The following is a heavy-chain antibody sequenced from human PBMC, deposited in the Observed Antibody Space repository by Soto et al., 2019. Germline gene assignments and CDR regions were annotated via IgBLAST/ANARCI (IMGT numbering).Heavy chain of an antibody. CDR1: GFTFSNYA. Sequence: GGSLRLSCAASGFTFSNYAMIWVRQAPGWGLEWVSNISGSGDSTSYADSVKGRFTISRDSFKNTLYLQMNSLRAEDTAVYYCAKDRGEWAKYGMDVWGQGTTVTVSS. J-gene: IGHJ6*02. V-gene: IGHV3-23*01. D-gene: IGHD2-21*01. CDR3: AKDRGEWAKYGMDV. CDR2: ISGSGDST.